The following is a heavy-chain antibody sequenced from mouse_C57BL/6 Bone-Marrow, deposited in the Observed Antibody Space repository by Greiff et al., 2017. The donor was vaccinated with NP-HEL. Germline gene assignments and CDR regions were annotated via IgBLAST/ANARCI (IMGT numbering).Heavy chain of an antibody. Sequence: QVQLKESGPGLVAPSQSLSITCTVSGFSLTSYAISWVRQPPGTGLEWLGVIWTGGGTNYNSALKSRLSISKDNSKSQVFLKMNSLQTDDTASYYCATVITTVARYFDVWGTGTTVTVSS. J-gene: IGHJ1*03. CDR2: IWTGGGT. V-gene: IGHV2-9-1*01. D-gene: IGHD1-1*01. CDR3: ATVITTVARYFDV. CDR1: GFSLTSYA.